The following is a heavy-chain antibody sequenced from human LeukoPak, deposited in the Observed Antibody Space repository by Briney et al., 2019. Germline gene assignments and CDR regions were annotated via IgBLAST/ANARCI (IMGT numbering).Heavy chain of an antibody. CDR2: ISAYNGNT. D-gene: IGHD2-15*01. V-gene: IGHV1-18*01. Sequence: ASLKVSCEASGYTFTSYGISWVRQAPGEGLEWVGWISAYNGNTNYAQKLQGRVTMTTDTSTSTAYMELRRLRSDDTAVYYCARDPDCSDGSCYSTGWFDPWGQGTLVTVSS. CDR1: GYTFTSYG. CDR3: ARDPDCSDGSCYSTGWFDP. J-gene: IGHJ5*02.